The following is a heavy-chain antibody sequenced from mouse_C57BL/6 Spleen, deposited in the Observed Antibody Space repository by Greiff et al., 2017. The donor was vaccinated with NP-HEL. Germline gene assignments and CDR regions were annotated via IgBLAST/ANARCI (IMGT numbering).Heavy chain of an antibody. V-gene: IGHV1-54*01. Sequence: VQLQQSGAELVRPGTSVKVSCKASGYAFTNYLIEWVKQRPGQGLEWIGVINPGSGGTTYNEKFKGKATLTADKSSSTAYMQLSSLTSEDSAVYFCARDDSNYENYAMDYWGQGTSVTVSS. CDR2: INPGSGGT. CDR1: GYAFTNYL. J-gene: IGHJ4*01. D-gene: IGHD2-5*01. CDR3: ARDDSNYENYAMDY.